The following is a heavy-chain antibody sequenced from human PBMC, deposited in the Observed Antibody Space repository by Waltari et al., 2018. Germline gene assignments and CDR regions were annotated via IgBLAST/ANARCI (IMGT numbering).Heavy chain of an antibody. Sequence: EVQLVETGGGLIQPGGSLSLSCAASGFTVSSNYMSWVRQAPGKGLEWVSVIYSGGSTYYADSVKGRFTISRDNSKNTLYLQMNSLRAEDTAVYYCARLLNGDAFEIWGQGTMVTVSS. V-gene: IGHV3-53*02. D-gene: IGHD2-8*01. CDR2: IYSGGST. CDR1: GFTVSSNY. J-gene: IGHJ3*02. CDR3: ARLLNGDAFEI.